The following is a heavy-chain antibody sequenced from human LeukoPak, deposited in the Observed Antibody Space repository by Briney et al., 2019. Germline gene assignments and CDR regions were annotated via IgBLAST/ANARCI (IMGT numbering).Heavy chain of an antibody. D-gene: IGHD3-10*01. Sequence: GGSLRLSCAASGFTFSSYGMHWVRQAPGKGLEWVAVISYGGSNKYYADSVKGRFTISRDNSKNTLYLQMNSLRAEDTAVYYCAKAFLLWFGELIHGMDVWGQGTTVTVSS. V-gene: IGHV3-30*18. J-gene: IGHJ6*02. CDR1: GFTFSSYG. CDR3: AKAFLLWFGELIHGMDV. CDR2: ISYGGSNK.